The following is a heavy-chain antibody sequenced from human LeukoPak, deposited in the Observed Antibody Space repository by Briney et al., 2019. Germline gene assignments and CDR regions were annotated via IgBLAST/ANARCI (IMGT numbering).Heavy chain of an antibody. Sequence: SQTLSLTCTVSGRSISSYYWSWVRQPPGRGLEWVGYIHYSGSHNYNPSLKSRVSISVDTSKNQFSLKLSSVTAADTAVYYCASQYYYDNSGGFDPWGQGTLVTVSS. CDR3: ASQYYYDNSGGFDP. V-gene: IGHV4-59*01. D-gene: IGHD3-22*01. J-gene: IGHJ5*02. CDR2: IHYSGSH. CDR1: GRSISSYY.